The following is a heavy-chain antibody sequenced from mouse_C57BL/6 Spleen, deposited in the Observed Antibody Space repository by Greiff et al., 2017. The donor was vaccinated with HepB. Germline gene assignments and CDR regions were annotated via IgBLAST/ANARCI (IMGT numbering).Heavy chain of an antibody. CDR3: ARSEGLAWFAY. D-gene: IGHD3-1*01. V-gene: IGHV1-4*01. Sequence: QVQLKQSGAELARPGASVKMSCKASGYTFTSYTMHWVKQRPGQGLEWIGYINPSSGYTKYNQKFKDKATLTADKSSSTAYMQLSSLTSEDSAVYYCARSEGLAWFAYWGQGTLVTVSA. J-gene: IGHJ3*01. CDR1: GYTFTSYT. CDR2: INPSSGYT.